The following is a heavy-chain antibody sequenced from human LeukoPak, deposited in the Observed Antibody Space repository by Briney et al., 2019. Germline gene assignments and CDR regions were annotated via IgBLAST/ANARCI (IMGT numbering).Heavy chain of an antibody. CDR2: IYSGGST. Sequence: PLGSLRLSCAASGFTVSSNYMSWVRQAPGKGLEWVSVIYSGGSTYYADSVKGRFTISRDNSKNTLYLQMNSLRAEDTAVYYCAKDPPRKLSYSSGPYWGQGTLVTVSS. V-gene: IGHV3-53*01. D-gene: IGHD6-19*01. J-gene: IGHJ4*02. CDR3: AKDPPRKLSYSSGPY. CDR1: GFTVSSNY.